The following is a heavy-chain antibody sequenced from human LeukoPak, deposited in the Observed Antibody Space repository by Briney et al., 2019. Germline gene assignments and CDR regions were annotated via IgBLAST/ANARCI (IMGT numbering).Heavy chain of an antibody. J-gene: IGHJ5*02. D-gene: IGHD1-1*01. V-gene: IGHV3-30*02. Sequence: GGSLRLSCAASGFTFSSYGMHWVRQAPGKGLEWVAFIRYDGSNKYYADSVKGRFTISRDNSKNTLYLQMNSLRAEDTAVYYCAKTPTPFGTLNWFDPWGQGTLVTVPS. CDR3: AKTPTPFGTLNWFDP. CDR1: GFTFSSYG. CDR2: IRYDGSNK.